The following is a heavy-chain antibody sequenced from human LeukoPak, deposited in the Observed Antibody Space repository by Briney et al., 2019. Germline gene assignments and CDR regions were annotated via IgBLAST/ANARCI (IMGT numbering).Heavy chain of an antibody. CDR1: GFTSTSSA. V-gene: IGHV1-58*01. CDR2: IVVGSGNT. D-gene: IGHD6-19*01. Sequence: TSVKVSCKASGFTSTSSAVQWVRQARGQRLEWIGWIVVGSGNTNYAQKFQERVTITRDMSTSTAYMELSSLRSEDTAVYYCAADRSGWFYFDYWGQGTPVTVSS. CDR3: AADRSGWFYFDY. J-gene: IGHJ4*02.